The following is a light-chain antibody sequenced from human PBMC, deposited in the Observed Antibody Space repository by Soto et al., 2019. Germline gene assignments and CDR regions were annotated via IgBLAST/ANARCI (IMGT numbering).Light chain of an antibody. CDR1: QSISNY. J-gene: IGKJ1*01. V-gene: IGKV1-39*01. CDR2: AAC. CDR3: KQSYGSPPWT. Sequence: DIQMTQSPSSLSASVGDRVTITCRASQSISNYLNWYQQKPGQGPKLLIYAACRWQDGVPPRFTGRGYGTRFSLIISGLQPEASATYYCKQSYGSPPWTFGQGTKVEVK.